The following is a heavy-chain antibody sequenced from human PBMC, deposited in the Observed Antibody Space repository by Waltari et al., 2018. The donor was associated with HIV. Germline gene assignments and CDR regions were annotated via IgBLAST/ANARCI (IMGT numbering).Heavy chain of an antibody. V-gene: IGHV3-66*01. CDR2: MYSGGTT. Sequence: EVQLVESGGSLVGQGGSARLSWAASGFTVSSPTIGRVRQTPGKGLEYISVMYSGGTTHYADSVNGRFTISRDSSKSALYLQMNTLRAEDTALYYCARVDRAGTTSGWDVCDIWGQGTMVTVSS. D-gene: IGHD1-1*01. CDR1: GFTVSSPT. J-gene: IGHJ3*02. CDR3: ARVDRAGTTSGWDVCDI.